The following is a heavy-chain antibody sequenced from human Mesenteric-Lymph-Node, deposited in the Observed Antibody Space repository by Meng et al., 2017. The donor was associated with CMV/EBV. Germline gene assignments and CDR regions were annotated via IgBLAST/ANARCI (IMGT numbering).Heavy chain of an antibody. Sequence: GESLKISCAASGFTFSSYGMHWVRQAPGKGLEWVAFISYDGSNKYYADSVKGRFTISRDNSKNTLYLQMNSLRADDTAVYYCARLDDTSGYYYDGAGAFDIWGQGTRVTVSS. CDR1: GFTFSSYG. J-gene: IGHJ3*02. V-gene: IGHV3-30*19. CDR3: ARLDDTSGYYYDGAGAFDI. D-gene: IGHD3-22*01. CDR2: ISYDGSNK.